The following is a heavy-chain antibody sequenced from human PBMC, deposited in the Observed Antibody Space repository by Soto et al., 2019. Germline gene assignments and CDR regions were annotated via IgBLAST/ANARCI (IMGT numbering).Heavy chain of an antibody. CDR2: VYYTGRT. CDR1: GGTVNSGSYY. V-gene: IGHV4-61*01. J-gene: IGHJ4*02. Sequence: SETLSLTCTVSGGTVNSGSYYWSWIRQPPGKGLEWIGYVYYTGRTNYNPSLKSRVTISLDTSKNQFSLMLTSVTAADTAVYYCARDFDYFDYWGQGTVVTVSS. CDR3: ARDFDYFDY. D-gene: IGHD3-3*01.